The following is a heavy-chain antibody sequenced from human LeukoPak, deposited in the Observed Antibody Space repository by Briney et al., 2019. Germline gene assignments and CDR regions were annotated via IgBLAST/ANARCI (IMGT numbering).Heavy chain of an antibody. Sequence: SETLSLTCTVSNYSISSGHYWGWIRPPPGKGLEWIGSMYKTGATHNNPSLRSRVAISLDTSKNQFSLKLRSVIAADSAVYYCGRVVLLGGGDCYIDYWGQGTLVTVST. CDR1: NYSISSGHY. D-gene: IGHD2-21*02. V-gene: IGHV4-38-2*02. CDR2: MYKTGAT. CDR3: GRVVLLGGGDCYIDY. J-gene: IGHJ4*02.